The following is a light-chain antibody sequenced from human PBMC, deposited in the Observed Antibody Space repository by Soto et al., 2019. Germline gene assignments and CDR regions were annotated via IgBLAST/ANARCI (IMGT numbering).Light chain of an antibody. CDR1: RSIINW. J-gene: IGKJ3*01. V-gene: IGKV1-5*03. CDR3: QQYNTYSGT. CDR2: KAS. Sequence: DIQLTQSPSTLSASVGDRVTITCRASRSIINWLAWYQQKSGKGPKLLIYKASNLQTGVPSRFSGSGYGTEFTLTISSLQPDDFATYYCQQYNTYSGTFGPGTKVDIK.